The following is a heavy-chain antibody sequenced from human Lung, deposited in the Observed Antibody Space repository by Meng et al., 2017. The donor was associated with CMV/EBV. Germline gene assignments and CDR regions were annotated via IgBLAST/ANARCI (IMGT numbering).Heavy chain of an antibody. CDR1: GDSISSHNY. CDR3: ARYMSGTIMVY. Sequence: CTASGDSISSHNYWGWFRRPPGERLEGSGQGFYSGRTSYNPSLKKRVAISIVPPKNQYSVTLRCVTAADTAVYYCARYMSGTIMVYWGQGTLVTVSS. J-gene: IGHJ4*01. CDR2: GFYSGRT. V-gene: IGHV4-39*07. D-gene: IGHD1-7*01.